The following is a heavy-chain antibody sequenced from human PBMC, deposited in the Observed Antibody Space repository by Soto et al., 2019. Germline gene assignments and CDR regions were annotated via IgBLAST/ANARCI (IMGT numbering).Heavy chain of an antibody. D-gene: IGHD7-27*01. V-gene: IGHV4-39*01. J-gene: IGHJ5*01. Sequence: LSLTCTVSGGSISSSSYYWGWIRQPPGKGLEWIGSIYYSATTNYNPSFESRVAISVDTSKSQFSLNVTSVTAADTAVYFCARGRYCLTGRCFPNWFDSWGQGALVTVSS. CDR2: IYYSATT. CDR1: GGSISSSSYY. CDR3: ARGRYCLTGRCFPNWFDS.